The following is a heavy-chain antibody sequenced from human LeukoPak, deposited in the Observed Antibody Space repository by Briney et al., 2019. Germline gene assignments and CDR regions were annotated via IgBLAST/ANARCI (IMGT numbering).Heavy chain of an antibody. J-gene: IGHJ4*02. V-gene: IGHV3-74*01. CDR3: ARGRPHGNDY. CDR1: GFTFSSYW. Sequence: PGGSLRLSCAASGFTFSSYWMHWVRQAPGKGLVWVSRIASDGSSTTYADSVKGRFSISGDNAKNTLYLQMNSLRVEDTAVYYCARGRPHGNDYWGQGTLVTVSS. D-gene: IGHD4-23*01. CDR2: IASDGSST.